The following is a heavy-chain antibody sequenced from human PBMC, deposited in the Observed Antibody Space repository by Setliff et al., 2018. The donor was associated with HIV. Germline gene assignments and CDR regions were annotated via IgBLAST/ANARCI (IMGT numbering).Heavy chain of an antibody. CDR1: GDSIRNDY. V-gene: IGHV4-59*01. CDR2: ISYSGDT. D-gene: IGHD5-12*01. J-gene: IGHJ4*02. Sequence: SETLSLTCTVSGDSIRNDYWTWIRQPPEEGLEWIASISYSGDTNYNPSLMGRVTMSLDVSKNQISLRLTSVIAADTAVYYCARGHEWLRNWGQGALVTVSS. CDR3: ARGHEWLRN.